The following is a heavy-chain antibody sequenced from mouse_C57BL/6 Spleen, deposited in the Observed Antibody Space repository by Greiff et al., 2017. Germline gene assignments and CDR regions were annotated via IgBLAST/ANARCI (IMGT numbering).Heavy chain of an antibody. CDR2: ISSGGSYT. D-gene: IGHD1-1*01. CDR3: ARQGDYYGSSSYWYFDV. Sequence: EVQVVESGGDLVKPGGSLKLSCAASGFTFSSYGMSWVRQTPDKRLEWVATISSGGSYTYYPDSVKGRFTISRDNAKNTLYLQMSSLKSEDTAMYYCARQGDYYGSSSYWYFDVWGTGTTVTVAS. V-gene: IGHV5-6*01. J-gene: IGHJ1*03. CDR1: GFTFSSYG.